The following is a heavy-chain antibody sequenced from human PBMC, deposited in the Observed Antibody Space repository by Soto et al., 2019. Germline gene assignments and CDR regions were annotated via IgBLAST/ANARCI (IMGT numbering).Heavy chain of an antibody. CDR2: IDPSDSYT. Sequence: GESLKISCKGSGYSFTSYWISWVRQMPGKGLEWMGRIDPSDSYTNYSPSFQGHVTISADKSISTAYLQWSSLKASDTAMYYCARPSRYCSSTSCTDYWGQGTLVTVSS. CDR1: GYSFTSYW. D-gene: IGHD2-2*01. J-gene: IGHJ4*02. V-gene: IGHV5-10-1*01. CDR3: ARPSRYCSSTSCTDY.